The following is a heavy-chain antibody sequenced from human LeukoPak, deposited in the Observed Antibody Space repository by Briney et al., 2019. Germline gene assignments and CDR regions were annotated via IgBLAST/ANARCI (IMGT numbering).Heavy chain of an antibody. CDR1: GFTFDAYG. D-gene: IGHD3-10*01. Sequence: PGGSLRLSCAAAGFTFDAYGMSWVRQAPGKGLEWISCISSDGSMIGYADSVKGRFTISRDNAKNSLYLQMNSLRAEDTAVYYCARDGSGRVPEMSAPDYWGQGTLVTVSS. V-gene: IGHV3-48*01. CDR2: ISSDGSMI. J-gene: IGHJ4*02. CDR3: ARDGSGRVPEMSAPDY.